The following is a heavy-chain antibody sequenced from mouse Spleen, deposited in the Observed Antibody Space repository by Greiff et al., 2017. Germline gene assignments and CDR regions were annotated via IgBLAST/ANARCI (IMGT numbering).Heavy chain of an antibody. CDR2: IWSDGST. D-gene: IGHD1-1*01. CDR1: GFSLTSYG. V-gene: IGHV2-6*02. CDR3: ARNGGYYYGSSYYAMDY. Sequence: VQRVESGPGLVAPSQSLSITCTVSGFSLTSYGVHWVRQPPGKGLEWLVVIWSDGSTTYNSALKSRLSISKDNSKSQVFLKMNSLQTDDTAMYYCARNGGYYYGSSYYAMDYWGQGTSVTVSS. J-gene: IGHJ4*01.